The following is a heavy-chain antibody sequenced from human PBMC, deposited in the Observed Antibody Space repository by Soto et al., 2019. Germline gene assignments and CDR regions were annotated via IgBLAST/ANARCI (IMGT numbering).Heavy chain of an antibody. J-gene: IGHJ4*02. CDR3: ARARSTAAGLFDY. Sequence: GGSLRLSCAASGFTVSSNYMTWVRQAPGKGLEWVSAIYSGGSTYHADSVKGRFTISRDNSKNTLYLQMNSLRAEDTAVYYCARARSTAAGLFDYWGLGTLVTVS. D-gene: IGHD6-13*01. CDR2: IYSGGST. CDR1: GFTVSSNY. V-gene: IGHV3-53*01.